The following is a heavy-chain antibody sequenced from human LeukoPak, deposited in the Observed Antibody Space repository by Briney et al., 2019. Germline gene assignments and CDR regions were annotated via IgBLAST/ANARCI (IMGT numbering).Heavy chain of an antibody. D-gene: IGHD2-15*01. Sequence: GGSLRLSCAASGFTFDDYAMHWVRQAPEKGLEWVSGISWNSGSIGYAGSVKGRFTISRDNAKNSLYLQMNSLRAEDTALYYCAKATIPPYCSGGSCYPYYFDYWGQGTLVTVSS. V-gene: IGHV3-9*01. CDR2: ISWNSGSI. J-gene: IGHJ4*02. CDR3: AKATIPPYCSGGSCYPYYFDY. CDR1: GFTFDDYA.